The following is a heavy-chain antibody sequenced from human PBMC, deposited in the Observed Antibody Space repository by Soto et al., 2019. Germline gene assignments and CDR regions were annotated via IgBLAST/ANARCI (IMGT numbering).Heavy chain of an antibody. CDR2: ISSSSSYI. CDR3: ARFYYDFWSGYYTPYYYYYYYMDV. Sequence: EVQLVESGGGLVKPGGSLRLSCAASGFTFSSYSMNWVRQAPGKGLEWVSSISSSSSYIYYADSVKGRFTISRDNAKNSLYLQMNSLRAEDTAVYYCARFYYDFWSGYYTPYYYYYYYMDVWGKGTTVTVSS. D-gene: IGHD3-3*01. J-gene: IGHJ6*03. V-gene: IGHV3-21*01. CDR1: GFTFSSYS.